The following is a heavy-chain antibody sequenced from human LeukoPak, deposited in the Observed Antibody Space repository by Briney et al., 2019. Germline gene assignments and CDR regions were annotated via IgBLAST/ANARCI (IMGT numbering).Heavy chain of an antibody. CDR2: ISGSGGST. CDR3: AKEGALLRGPVYFFDF. V-gene: IGHV3-23*01. Sequence: GGSLRLSCAASGFTFSSYAMSWVRQAPGKGLEWVSAISGSGGSTYYADSVKGRFTISRDNSKNTLYLQMNSLRAEDTAVYYCAKEGALLRGPVYFFDFWGQGTLVTVSS. D-gene: IGHD3-22*01. J-gene: IGHJ4*02. CDR1: GFTFSSYA.